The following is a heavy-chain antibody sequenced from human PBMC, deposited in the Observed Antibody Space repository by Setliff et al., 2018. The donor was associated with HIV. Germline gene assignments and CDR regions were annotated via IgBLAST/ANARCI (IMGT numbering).Heavy chain of an antibody. CDR2: IDYSGSA. J-gene: IGHJ5*02. CDR3: ARDLRFDP. V-gene: IGHV4-59*12. CDR1: GGSINSYY. Sequence: TLSLTCTVSGGSINSYYWSWIRQPPGKGLEWIGNIDYSGSANYKPSLKNRVTISVDMSKNQFSLKLSSVTAADTAVYYCARDLRFDPWGQGTLVTVSS.